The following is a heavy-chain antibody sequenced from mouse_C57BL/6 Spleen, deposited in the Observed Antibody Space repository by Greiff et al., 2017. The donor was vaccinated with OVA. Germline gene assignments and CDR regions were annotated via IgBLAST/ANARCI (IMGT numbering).Heavy chain of an antibody. Sequence: VQLQQPGAELVRPGSSVKLSCKASGYTFTSYWMDWVKQRPGQGLEWIGNIYPSDSETHYNQKFKDKATLAVDKSSSTAYMQLSSLTSEDSAVYYCARTYNDAMDYWGQGTSVTVSS. CDR2: IYPSDSET. V-gene: IGHV1-61*01. D-gene: IGHD5-1*01. CDR1: GYTFTSYW. J-gene: IGHJ4*01. CDR3: ARTYNDAMDY.